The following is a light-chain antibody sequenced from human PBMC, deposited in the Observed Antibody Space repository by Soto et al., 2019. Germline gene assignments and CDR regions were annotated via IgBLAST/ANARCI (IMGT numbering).Light chain of an antibody. CDR3: QQSYSNPRT. CDR2: AVS. Sequence: DIQMTQSPSSLTASVGDRVTIACRASQSIITYLNWYQQKPGKAPELLIYAVSILQSGVPSRFSGSGSGTDFTLTITSLQPEDFATYYCQQSYSNPRTFGQGTKVDIK. V-gene: IGKV1-39*01. J-gene: IGKJ1*01. CDR1: QSIITY.